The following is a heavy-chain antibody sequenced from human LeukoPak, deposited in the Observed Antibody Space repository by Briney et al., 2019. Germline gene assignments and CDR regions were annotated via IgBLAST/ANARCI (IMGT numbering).Heavy chain of an antibody. Sequence: GGSLRLSCAASGFTFNSYNMNWVRQAPGKGLEWVSSISSSSTYIYYADSVKGRFTISRDNAKNSLYLQMNSLRAEDTAVYYCAKSLWFGELLFDYWGQGTLVTVSS. D-gene: IGHD3-10*01. J-gene: IGHJ4*02. V-gene: IGHV3-21*01. CDR1: GFTFNSYN. CDR2: ISSSSTYI. CDR3: AKSLWFGELLFDY.